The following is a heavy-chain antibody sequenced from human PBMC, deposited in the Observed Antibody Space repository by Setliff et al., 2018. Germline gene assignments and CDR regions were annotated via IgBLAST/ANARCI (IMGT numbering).Heavy chain of an antibody. D-gene: IGHD5-18*01. CDR1: GLTFSSYW. J-gene: IGHJ4*02. CDR3: ARDPRYNYGYDF. V-gene: IGHV3-7*01. Sequence: PGGSLRLSCAASGLTFSSYWMTWVRQAPGKGLEWLANIKQDGSEIYSVDSVKGRFSISRDNSKNTLYLQMNGLRAEDTAVYYCARDPRYNYGYDFWGQGTLVTVSS. CDR2: IKQDGSEI.